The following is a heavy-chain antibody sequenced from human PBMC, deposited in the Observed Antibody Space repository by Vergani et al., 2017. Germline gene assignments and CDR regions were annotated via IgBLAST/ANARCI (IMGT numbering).Heavy chain of an antibody. J-gene: IGHJ6*03. Sequence: EVQLVQSGAEVKKPGATMKISCKVSGYTFTDHYMHWVKQAPGKGLEWMGLVDPEDGETIYAEKFKGRVTIAADTSTDTAHLELSSLRSEDTAVYYCARGYCSSTSPQFSCYTYYYYYMDVWGKGTTVTVSS. CDR3: ARGYCSSTSPQFSCYTYYYYYMDV. D-gene: IGHD2-2*01. CDR1: GYTFTDHY. CDR2: VDPEDGET. V-gene: IGHV1-69-2*01.